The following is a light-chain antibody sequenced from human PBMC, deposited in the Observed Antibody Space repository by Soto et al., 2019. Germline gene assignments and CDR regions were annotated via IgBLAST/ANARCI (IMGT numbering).Light chain of an antibody. CDR2: AAS. CDR1: QGIRND. V-gene: IGKV1-6*01. Sequence: AIRMTPSPSSLSASVLDRVTITFRASQGIRNDLGWYQQKPGKAPKLLIYAASSLQSGVPSRFSGSGSGTDFTLTISSLQPEDFATYYCLKGYNYPLKFGQGTKVDIK. J-gene: IGKJ1*01. CDR3: LKGYNYPLK.